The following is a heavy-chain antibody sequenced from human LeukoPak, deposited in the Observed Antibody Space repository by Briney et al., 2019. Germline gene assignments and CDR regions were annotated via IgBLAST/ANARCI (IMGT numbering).Heavy chain of an antibody. CDR1: GYTFPSYD. V-gene: IGHV1-8*01. Sequence: GASVKVPCKASGYTFPSYDINWVRQATGQGLEWMGWMNPNSGNTGYAQQFQGRVTMTRNTSINTAYMELSSLRSEDTAVYYCARALGGSSGGYYGMDVWGQGTTVTVS. D-gene: IGHD3-16*01. CDR3: ARALGGSSGGYYGMDV. J-gene: IGHJ6*02. CDR2: MNPNSGNT.